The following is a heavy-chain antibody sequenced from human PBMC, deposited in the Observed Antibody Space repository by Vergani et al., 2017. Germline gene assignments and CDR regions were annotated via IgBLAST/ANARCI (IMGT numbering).Heavy chain of an antibody. CDR2: IDPNSDGT. V-gene: IGHV1-2*02. Sequence: QVQLVQSGTEVKKPGASVKVSCKASGYTFNGYYIHWVRQAPGQGLEYMGWIDPNSDGTNYEQKFQGRVTMTRDTSISTAYMELSRLRSDDTAVYYCARGWSGYSTSWYFDFWGQGTLVTVSS. J-gene: IGHJ4*02. CDR1: GYTFNGYY. CDR3: ARGWSGYSTSWYFDF. D-gene: IGHD6-13*01.